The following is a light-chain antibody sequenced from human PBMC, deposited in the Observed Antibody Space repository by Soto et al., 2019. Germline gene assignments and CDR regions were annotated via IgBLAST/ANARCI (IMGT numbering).Light chain of an antibody. CDR1: QTISSW. Sequence: DIDMTQSPSTLSASVGDRVTITCRASQTISSWLAWYQQKPGKAPNLLINDASSLESGVPPRFSGSGSGTEFTLTISSLQPDDSATYYCQQYHSYPLTFGGGTKV. CDR3: QQYHSYPLT. CDR2: DAS. J-gene: IGKJ4*01. V-gene: IGKV1-5*01.